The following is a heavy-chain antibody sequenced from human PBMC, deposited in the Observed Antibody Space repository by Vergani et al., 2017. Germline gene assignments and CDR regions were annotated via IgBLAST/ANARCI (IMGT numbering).Heavy chain of an antibody. CDR1: GYTFTTYA. V-gene: IGHV1-3*01. CDR2: INAGNGNT. CDR3: AIEGRGGLAAPHGWYFDL. Sequence: QVQLVQSGAEVKKPGASVKVSCKASGYTFTTYAMHWVRQAPGQRLEGMGWINAGNGNTKYSQKFQGRVTLTRDTSASTAYMELSSLRSEDTAVYYCAIEGRGGLAAPHGWYFDLWGRGTLVTVSS. D-gene: IGHD6-6*01. J-gene: IGHJ2*01.